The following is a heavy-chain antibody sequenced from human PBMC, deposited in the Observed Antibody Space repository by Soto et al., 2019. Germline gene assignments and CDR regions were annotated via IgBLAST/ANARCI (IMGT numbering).Heavy chain of an antibody. CDR2: INAGNGNT. CDR3: ARNVVGTYHFDY. Sequence: ASVKVSCKASGYTLTSYAMHWVRQAPGQRREWMGWINAGNGNTKYSQKFQGRVTITRDTSASTAYMELSSLRSEDTAVYYCARNVVGTYHFDYWGQGTLVTVSS. D-gene: IGHD2-21*01. V-gene: IGHV1-3*01. CDR1: GYTLTSYA. J-gene: IGHJ4*02.